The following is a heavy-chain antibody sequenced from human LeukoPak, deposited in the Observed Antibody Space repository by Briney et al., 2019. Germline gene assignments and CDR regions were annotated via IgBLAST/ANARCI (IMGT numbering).Heavy chain of an antibody. J-gene: IGHJ6*02. V-gene: IGHV3-30-3*01. CDR2: ISYDGSNK. CDR1: GFTFNSYA. CDR3: ARGAKARDRPSGMDV. Sequence: GGSLRLSCAASGFTFNSYAMHWVRQAPGKGLEWVAVISYDGSNKYYADSVKGRFTISRDNSKNTLYLQMNSLRAEDTAVYYCARGAKARDRPSGMDVWGQGTTVTVSS.